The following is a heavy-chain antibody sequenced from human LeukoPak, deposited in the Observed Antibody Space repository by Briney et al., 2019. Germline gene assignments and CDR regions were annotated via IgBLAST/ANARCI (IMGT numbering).Heavy chain of an antibody. J-gene: IGHJ4*02. CDR3: AKDRIYNSGHHYFDY. D-gene: IGHD1-26*01. V-gene: IGHV3-23*01. CDR1: GFTFGAYA. CDR2: ISGSGDRT. Sequence: PGGSLRLSCAASGFTFGAYAFTWVRQAPGRGLEWVSSISGSGDRTYFADSVKGRFTISRDRSKNTVYLQMNNLRAEDTAVYYCAKDRIYNSGHHYFDYWGQGTLVTVSS.